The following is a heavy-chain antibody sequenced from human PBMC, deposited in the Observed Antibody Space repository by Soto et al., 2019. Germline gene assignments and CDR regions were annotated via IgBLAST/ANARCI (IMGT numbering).Heavy chain of an antibody. CDR3: ARGWLQQNGASDF. D-gene: IGHD5-12*01. Sequence: QVQLVQSGAEVKKPGSSVKVSCKASGGTFSSYTINWVRQAPGQGLEWMGRIIPIIDIANYAQKFQGRVTITADKSTSTAYMELSSLRSDDTAVYYCARGWLQQNGASDFWGQGTLLTVSS. J-gene: IGHJ4*02. V-gene: IGHV1-69*02. CDR1: GGTFSSYT. CDR2: IIPIIDIA.